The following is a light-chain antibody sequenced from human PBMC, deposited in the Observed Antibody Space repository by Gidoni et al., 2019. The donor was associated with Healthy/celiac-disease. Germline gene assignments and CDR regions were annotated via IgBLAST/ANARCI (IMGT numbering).Light chain of an antibody. V-gene: IGLV2-8*01. J-gene: IGLJ1*01. CDR1: SSDVGGYNY. Sequence: QSALTPPPLASGSPGQSVTISCTGTSSDVGGYNYVSWYQQHPGKAPKLMIYEVSKRPPGVPDRFSGSKSGNTASLTVSGLQAEDEADYYCSSYAGSNNLGVFGTGTKVTVL. CDR3: SSYAGSNNLGV. CDR2: EVS.